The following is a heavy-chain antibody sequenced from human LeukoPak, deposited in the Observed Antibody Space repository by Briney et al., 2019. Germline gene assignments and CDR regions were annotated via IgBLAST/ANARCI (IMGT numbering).Heavy chain of an antibody. CDR3: AXXXGXXDSSGYYYSHFDY. Sequence: SETLSLTCTVSGGSISSYYWSWIRQPPGKGLEWIGYIYYSGSTNYNPSLKSRVTISVDTSKNQFSLKLSSVTAADTAVYYCAXXXGXXDSSGYYYSHFDYWGQGTLVTVSS. D-gene: IGHD3-22*01. V-gene: IGHV4-59*01. CDR2: IYYSGST. CDR1: GGSISSYY. J-gene: IGHJ4*02.